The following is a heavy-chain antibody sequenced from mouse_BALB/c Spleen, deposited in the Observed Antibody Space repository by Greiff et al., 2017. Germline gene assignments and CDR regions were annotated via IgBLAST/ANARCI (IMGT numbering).Heavy chain of an antibody. J-gene: IGHJ1*01. Sequence: VQLQRSGAELVKPGASVKLSCKASGYTFTSYYMYWVKQRPGQGLEWIGEINPSNGGTNFNEKFKSKATLTVDKSSSTACMQLSSLTSEDSAVYYCTRSYNSSYGYFDVWGAGTTVTVAS. CDR2: INPSNGGT. D-gene: IGHD2-5*01. V-gene: IGHV1S81*02. CDR1: GYTFTSYY. CDR3: TRSYNSSYGYFDV.